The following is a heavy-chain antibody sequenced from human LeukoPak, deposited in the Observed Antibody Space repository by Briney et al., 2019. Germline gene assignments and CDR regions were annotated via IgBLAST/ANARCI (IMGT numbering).Heavy chain of an antibody. D-gene: IGHD4-23*01. V-gene: IGHV4-4*07. CDR1: GGSISSYY. CDR3: ARTRWEQPAQSRAY. CDR2: IYTSGST. Sequence: SETLSLTCTVSGGSISSYYWSWIRQPAGKGLEWIGRIYTSGSTNYNPSLKSRVTMSVDTSKNQFSLKLSSVTAADTAVYYCARTRWEQPAQSRAYWGQGTLVTVSS. J-gene: IGHJ4*02.